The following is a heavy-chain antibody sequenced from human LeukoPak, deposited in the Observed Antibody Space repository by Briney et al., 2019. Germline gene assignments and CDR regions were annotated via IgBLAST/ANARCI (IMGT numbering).Heavy chain of an antibody. CDR1: GGSISSLY. D-gene: IGHD6-6*01. Sequence: SETLSLTCSVSGGSISSLYWSRIRQPPGKGLEWIGYIYYTGSTNYNPSLKSRVTMFVDMSKNQFSLRLSSVTAADTAVYYCARHRAYSSSSPFDYWGQGTLVTVSS. J-gene: IGHJ4*02. CDR2: IYYTGST. V-gene: IGHV4-59*08. CDR3: ARHRAYSSSSPFDY.